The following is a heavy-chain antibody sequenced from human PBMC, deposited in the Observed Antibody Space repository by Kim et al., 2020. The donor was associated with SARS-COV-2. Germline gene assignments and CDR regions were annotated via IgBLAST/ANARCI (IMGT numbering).Heavy chain of an antibody. CDR3: AKWTTMVRAFDY. V-gene: IGHV3-23*01. D-gene: IGHD3-10*01. CDR1: GFTFSSYA. Sequence: GGSLRLSCAASGFTFSSYAMSWVRQAPGKGLEWVSAISGSGGSTYYADSVKGRFTISRDNSKNTLYLQMNSQRAEDTAVYYCAKWTTMVRAFDYWGQGTLVTLS. J-gene: IGHJ4*02. CDR2: ISGSGGST.